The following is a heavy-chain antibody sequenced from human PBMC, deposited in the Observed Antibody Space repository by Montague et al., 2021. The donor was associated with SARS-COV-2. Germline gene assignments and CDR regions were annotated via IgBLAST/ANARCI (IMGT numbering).Heavy chain of an antibody. CDR3: ARTEYNWNDWFDP. V-gene: IGHV4-59*13. CDR2: IFLSWIA. CDR1: GGSISSYY. J-gene: IGHJ5*02. Sequence: SETLSLTCSVSGGSISSYYCYWIRQSPGKGLELVGIIFLSWIADANSTLTIRVTISVDMSKNQISLQLNSVTAADSAAYYCARTEYNWNDWFDPWGQGTLVTVSS. D-gene: IGHD1-20*01.